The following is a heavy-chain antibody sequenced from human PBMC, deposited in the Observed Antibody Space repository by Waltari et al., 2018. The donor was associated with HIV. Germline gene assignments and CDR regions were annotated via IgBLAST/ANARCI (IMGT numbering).Heavy chain of an antibody. D-gene: IGHD3-9*01. J-gene: IGHJ4*02. CDR2: INSDGSTR. Sequence: VQLVESGGGSIKTGGSLRLSCAGSGFSVRNHWMDWVRQGPGKGLVWVARINSDGSTRNYTDAVKGRFVISRDNSRNTVYLQLNSVKVEDTAVYFCARASHYIEFSTFDGYYYFDLWGRGTRVAVSS. CDR1: GFSVRNHW. V-gene: IGHV3-74*01. CDR3: ARASHYIEFSTFDGYYYFDL.